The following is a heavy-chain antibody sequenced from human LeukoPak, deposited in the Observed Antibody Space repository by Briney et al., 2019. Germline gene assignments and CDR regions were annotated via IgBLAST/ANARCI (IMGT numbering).Heavy chain of an antibody. Sequence: SVKVSCKASGGTFSSYAISWVRHPPGQGLEWMGGIIPIFGTANYAQKFQGRVTITADESTSTAYMELSSLRSEDRAVYYCARSAGRDGYNDFDYWGQGTLVTVSS. CDR1: GGTFSSYA. J-gene: IGHJ4*02. V-gene: IGHV1-69*13. D-gene: IGHD5-24*01. CDR2: IIPIFGTA. CDR3: ARSAGRDGYNDFDY.